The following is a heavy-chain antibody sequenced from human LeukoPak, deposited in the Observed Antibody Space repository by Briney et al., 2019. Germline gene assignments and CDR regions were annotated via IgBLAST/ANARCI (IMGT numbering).Heavy chain of an antibody. CDR3: VTYYFDSSGPKKNY. D-gene: IGHD3-22*01. J-gene: IGHJ4*02. CDR1: GASVSSASY. Sequence: SETLSLTCTVSGASVSSASYWTWIRQPPGKGVEWIAHIYNGVNTNYNPSLKSRVTISVDTSKKQFSLKLSSVTAADTAVYYCVTYYFDSSGPKKNYWGQETLVTVSS. V-gene: IGHV4-61*01. CDR2: IYNGVNT.